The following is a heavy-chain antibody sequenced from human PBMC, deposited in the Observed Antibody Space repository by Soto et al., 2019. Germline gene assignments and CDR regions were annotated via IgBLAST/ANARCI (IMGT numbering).Heavy chain of an antibody. V-gene: IGHV3-48*02. Sequence: GGSLRLSCAASGFTFSTYTMTWVRQAPRKGPEWLSYITGSGSLIYYADSVKGRFTTSRDNAKNLVYLQMNSLRDEDTAIYYCARGVGTGFYPYFDYWGQGILVTVSS. J-gene: IGHJ4*02. CDR3: ARGVGTGFYPYFDY. D-gene: IGHD3-9*01. CDR2: ITGSGSLI. CDR1: GFTFSTYT.